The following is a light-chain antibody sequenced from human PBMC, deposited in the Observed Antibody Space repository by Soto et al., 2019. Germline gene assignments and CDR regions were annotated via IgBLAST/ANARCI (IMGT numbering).Light chain of an antibody. CDR1: QSVGSY. CDR2: DAS. CDR3: QQRSNWLT. J-gene: IGKJ4*01. Sequence: EIVLTQSPATLSLSPGERVTLSCRASQSVGSYLAWYQQKPGLAPQLLIYDASNRATGIPARFSGSGSGTDFTLTSSSLEAEDIAVYFCQQRSNWLTFGGGTKVDIQ. V-gene: IGKV3-11*01.